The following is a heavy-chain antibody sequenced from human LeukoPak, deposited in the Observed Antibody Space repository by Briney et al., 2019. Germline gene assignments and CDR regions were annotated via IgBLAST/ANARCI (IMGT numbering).Heavy chain of an antibody. V-gene: IGHV3-30*02. CDR3: AKVRGAQYYFDY. J-gene: IGHJ4*02. D-gene: IGHD3-10*01. Sequence: GGSLRLSCAASGFTFSSYGMHWVRQAPGKGLEWVAFIRYDGSNKYYADSVKGRFTTSRDNSKNTLYLQMNSLRAEDTAVYYCAKVRGAQYYFDYWGQGTLVTVSS. CDR1: GFTFSSYG. CDR2: IRYDGSNK.